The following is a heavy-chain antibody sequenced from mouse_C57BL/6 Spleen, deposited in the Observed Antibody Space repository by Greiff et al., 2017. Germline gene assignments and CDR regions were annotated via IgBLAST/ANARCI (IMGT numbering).Heavy chain of an antibody. CDR1: GYTFTSYW. CDR2: IDPSDSYT. CDR3: ARGDYSNYIAY. V-gene: IGHV1-69*01. D-gene: IGHD2-5*01. Sequence: QVQLQQPGAELVMPGASVKLSCKASGYTFTSYWMHWVKQRPGQGLEWIGEIDPSDSYTNYNQKFKGKSTLTVDKSSSTAYMQLSSLTSEDSAVYYCARGDYSNYIAYWGQGTLVTVSA. J-gene: IGHJ3*01.